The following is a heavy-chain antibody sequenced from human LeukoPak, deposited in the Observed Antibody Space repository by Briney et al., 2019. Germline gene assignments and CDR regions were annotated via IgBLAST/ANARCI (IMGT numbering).Heavy chain of an antibody. CDR3: ARAGLGYSYGFDY. V-gene: IGHV4-4*07. CDR1: GGSISSYY. J-gene: IGHJ4*02. CDR2: VYSSGNT. D-gene: IGHD5-18*01. Sequence: SETLSLTCTVSGGSISSYYWSWIRQPAGKGLEWIGRVYSSGNTNYNPSLKSRVTMAVDTSKKQFSLKLSSVTAADTAIYYCARAGLGYSYGFDYWGQGTLVAVSS.